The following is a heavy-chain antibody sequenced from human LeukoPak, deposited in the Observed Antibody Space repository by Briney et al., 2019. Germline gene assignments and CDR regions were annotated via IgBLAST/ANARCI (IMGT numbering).Heavy chain of an antibody. J-gene: IGHJ4*02. V-gene: IGHV3-23*01. CDR2: ISGSGGST. Sequence: PGGSLGLSCAASGFTFSSYAMSWVRQAPGKGLEWVSAISGSGGSTYYADSVKGRFTISRDNSKNTLYLQMNSLRAEDTAVYYCAKDWLSSGWYYFDYWGQGTLVTVSS. CDR3: AKDWLSSGWYYFDY. CDR1: GFTFSSYA. D-gene: IGHD6-19*01.